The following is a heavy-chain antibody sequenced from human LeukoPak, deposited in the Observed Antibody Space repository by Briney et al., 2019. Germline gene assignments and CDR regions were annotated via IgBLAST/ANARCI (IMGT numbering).Heavy chain of an antibody. CDR3: ATWPGKDNAFDI. CDR1: GGSISSSSYY. D-gene: IGHD5-24*01. CDR2: IYYSGTT. V-gene: IGHV4-39*07. J-gene: IGHJ3*02. Sequence: SETLSLTCTVSGGSISSSSYYWGWIRQPPGKGLEWIGIIYYSGTTYYNPSLKSRVTISVDTSKNQFSLKLSSVTAADTAVYYCATWPGKDNAFDIWGQGTMVTVSS.